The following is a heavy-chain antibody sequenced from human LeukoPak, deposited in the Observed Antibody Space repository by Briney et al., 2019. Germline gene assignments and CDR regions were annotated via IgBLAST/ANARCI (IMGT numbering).Heavy chain of an antibody. J-gene: IGHJ4*02. D-gene: IGHD1-14*01. CDR2: IKSKTDGGTT. V-gene: IGHV3-15*01. CDR1: GFTFSNAW. CDR3: TTDPGRTTLYYFDY. Sequence: PGGSLRLSCAASGFTFSNAWMSWVRQAPGKGLEWVGRIKSKTDGGTTDYAAPVKGRFTISRDDSKNTLYLQMNSLKTEDTAVYYCTTDPGRTTLYYFDYWGQGTLVTVSS.